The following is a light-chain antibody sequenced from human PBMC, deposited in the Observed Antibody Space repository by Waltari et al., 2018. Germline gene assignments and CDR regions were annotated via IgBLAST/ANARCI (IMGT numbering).Light chain of an antibody. Sequence: DIQLTQSPSFLSASVGDRVTITCRASQGISSYLAWYQQKPVKAPKLLIYAASTLQSGVPSRFSGSGSGTEFTLTISSLQPEDFVSYYCQQHDSYPLTFGGGTKVEIK. J-gene: IGKJ4*01. CDR3: QQHDSYPLT. CDR1: QGISSY. CDR2: AAS. V-gene: IGKV1-9*01.